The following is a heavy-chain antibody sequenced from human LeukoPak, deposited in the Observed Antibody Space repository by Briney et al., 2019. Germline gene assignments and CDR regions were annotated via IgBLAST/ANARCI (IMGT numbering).Heavy chain of an antibody. Sequence: GGSLRLSRAAPGFTFSNYWITWVCQAPGKGLEWVANIKQDASEKYYVDSVKGRFTISRDNAKNSLYLQMNSLRVEDTAVYYCARDLSTGWYKGIDYWGQGTLVTVSS. CDR3: ARDLSTGWYKGIDY. D-gene: IGHD6-19*01. CDR1: GFTFSNYW. J-gene: IGHJ4*02. V-gene: IGHV3-7*03. CDR2: IKQDASEK.